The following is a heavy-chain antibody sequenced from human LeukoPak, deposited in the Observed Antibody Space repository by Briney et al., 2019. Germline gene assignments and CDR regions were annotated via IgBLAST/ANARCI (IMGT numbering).Heavy chain of an antibody. V-gene: IGHV4-39*01. J-gene: IGHJ4*02. CDR1: GGSISSSSYY. CDR3: ARLSYQLLIDY. Sequence: IPSETLSLTCTVSGGSISSSSYYWGWIRQPPGKGLEWIGSIYYSGSTYYNPSLKSRVTISVDTSKNQFSLKLSSVTAADTAVYYCARLSYQLLIDYWGQGTLVTVSS. D-gene: IGHD2-2*01. CDR2: IYYSGST.